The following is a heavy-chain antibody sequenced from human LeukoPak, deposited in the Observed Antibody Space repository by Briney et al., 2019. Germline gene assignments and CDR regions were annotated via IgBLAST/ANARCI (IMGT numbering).Heavy chain of an antibody. D-gene: IGHD4-17*01. CDR1: GGSFSGYY. CDR3: ARGPSTVVTEVDY. Sequence: NPSETLSLTCAVYGGSFSGYYWSWIRQPPGKGLEWIGEINHSGSTNYNPSLESRVTMSVDTSKNQFSLKLSSVTAADTAVYYCARGPSTVVTEVDYWGQGTLVTVSS. CDR2: INHSGST. J-gene: IGHJ4*02. V-gene: IGHV4-34*01.